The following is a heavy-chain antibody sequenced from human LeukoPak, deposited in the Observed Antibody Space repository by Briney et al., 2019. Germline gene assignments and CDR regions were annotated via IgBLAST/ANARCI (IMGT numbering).Heavy chain of an antibody. J-gene: IGHJ3*02. CDR2: IKQDGSEK. CDR1: GFTFSSYW. Sequence: GGSLRLSCAASGFTFSSYWMSWVRQAPGKGLEWVANIKQDGSEKYYVDSVKGRFTISRDNAKNSLYLQMNSLRAEDTAVYYCARDPGYCSSNSCYDDAFDIWGQGTMVTVFS. V-gene: IGHV3-7*01. D-gene: IGHD2-2*01. CDR3: ARDPGYCSSNSCYDDAFDI.